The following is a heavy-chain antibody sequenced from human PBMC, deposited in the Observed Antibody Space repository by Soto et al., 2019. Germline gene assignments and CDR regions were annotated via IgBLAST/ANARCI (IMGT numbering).Heavy chain of an antibody. Sequence: QVQLVQSGAEVKKPGSSVKVSCKASGGTFRSYAISWVRQAPGQGLEWMGGIIPIFDTANYAQKFQGRVTITADEATSKAYMEVSSLRSEDTAVYYCARHDCISSSCYYYYYYGMDVWGQGTTVTVS. J-gene: IGHJ6*02. CDR1: GGTFRSYA. V-gene: IGHV1-69*12. CDR3: ARHDCISSSCYYYYYYGMDV. D-gene: IGHD2-2*01. CDR2: IIPIFDTA.